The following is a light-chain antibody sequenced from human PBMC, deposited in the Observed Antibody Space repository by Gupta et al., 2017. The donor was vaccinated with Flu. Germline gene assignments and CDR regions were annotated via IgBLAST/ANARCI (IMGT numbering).Light chain of an antibody. V-gene: IGKV1-12*01. CDR2: PAT. CDR1: QTIYSE. CDR3: QQADSFPLT. Sequence: DIQMTQSPASASASVGDRVSVTCRASQTIYSEVAWYQHKAGKAPKLLIHPATTLQNGVPSRFSGSGYGTDFTLTITSLQPEDFATYYCQQADSFPLTFGGGTKVEIK. J-gene: IGKJ4*01.